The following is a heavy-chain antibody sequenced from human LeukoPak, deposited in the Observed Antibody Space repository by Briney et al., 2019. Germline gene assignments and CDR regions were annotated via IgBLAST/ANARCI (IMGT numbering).Heavy chain of an antibody. V-gene: IGHV3-30*04. J-gene: IGHJ6*03. CDR3: ASVTGRDHYYYMDV. CDR2: ISYDGSNK. CDR1: GFTFSSYA. Sequence: PGRSLRLSCAASGFTFSSYAMHWVRQAPGKGLEWVAVISYDGSNKYYADSMKGRFTISRDNSKNSLSLAMTSLSVEDTAFYYCASVTGRDHYYYMDVWGKGTTVTVSS. D-gene: IGHD3-10*01.